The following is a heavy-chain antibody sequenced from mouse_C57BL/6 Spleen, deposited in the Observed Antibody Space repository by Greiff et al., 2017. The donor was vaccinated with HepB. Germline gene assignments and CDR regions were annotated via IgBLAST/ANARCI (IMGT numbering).Heavy chain of an antibody. J-gene: IGHJ3*01. D-gene: IGHD3-2*02. CDR2: ISSGGSYT. V-gene: IGHV5-6*01. CDR3: ARHEGSSGSFAY. Sequence: EVHLVESGGDLVKPGGSLKLSCAASGFTFSSYGMSWVRQTPDKRLEWVATISSGGSYTYYPDSVKGRFTISRDNAKNTLYLQMSSLKSEDTAMYYCARHEGSSGSFAYWGQGTLVTVSA. CDR1: GFTFSSYG.